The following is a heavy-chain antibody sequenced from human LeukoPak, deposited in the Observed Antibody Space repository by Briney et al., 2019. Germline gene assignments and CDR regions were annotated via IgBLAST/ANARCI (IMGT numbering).Heavy chain of an antibody. D-gene: IGHD6-13*01. V-gene: IGHV3-23*01. CDR2: ISGSGGST. J-gene: IGHJ6*02. CDR1: GFTFSNYA. Sequence: GGSLRLSCAASGFTFSNYAMSWVRQAPGKGLEWVSAISGSGGSTYYADSVKGRFTISRDNSKNTLYLQMNSLRAEDTAVYYCAKDGAAAGHYYYYYGMDVWGQGTTVTVSS. CDR3: AKDGAAAGHYYYYYGMDV.